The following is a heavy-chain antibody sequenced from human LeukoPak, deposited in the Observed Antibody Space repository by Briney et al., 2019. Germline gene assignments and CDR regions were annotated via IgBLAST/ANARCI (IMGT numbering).Heavy chain of an antibody. J-gene: IGHJ5*02. Sequence: ASVKVSCKASGYTFTSYGISWVRQAPGQGLEWMGWISAYNGNTNYAQKLQGRVTMTTDTSTSTAYMELRSLRSDDTAVYYCARKRTLWFGEDRGDWFDPWGQGTLVTASS. CDR3: ARKRTLWFGEDRGDWFDP. CDR1: GYTFTSYG. D-gene: IGHD3-10*01. V-gene: IGHV1-18*01. CDR2: ISAYNGNT.